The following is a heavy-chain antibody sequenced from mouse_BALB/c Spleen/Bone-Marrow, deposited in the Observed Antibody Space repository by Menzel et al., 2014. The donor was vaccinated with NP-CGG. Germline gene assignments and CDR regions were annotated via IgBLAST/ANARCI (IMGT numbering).Heavy chain of an antibody. V-gene: IGHV5-17*02. CDR3: ARRASPTGPMDY. J-gene: IGHJ4*01. D-gene: IGHD1-1*01. CDR1: GFTFSNFG. CDR2: ISSGSSTI. Sequence: VQLQQSGGGLVQPGGSRKLSCAASGFTFSNFGMHWVRQAPEKGLEWVAYISSGSSTIYYADTVKGRFTISRDNPKNTLFLQMTSLRSEDTAMHYCARRASPTGPMDYWGQGTSVTVSS.